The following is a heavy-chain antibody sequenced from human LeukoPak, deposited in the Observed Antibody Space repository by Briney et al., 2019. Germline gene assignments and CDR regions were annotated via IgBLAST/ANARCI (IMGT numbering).Heavy chain of an antibody. J-gene: IGHJ4*02. D-gene: IGHD5-24*01. V-gene: IGHV4-30-4*08. Sequence: PSETLSLTCTVSGGSISSGDYYWNWIRQPPGKGLEWIGYIYYTGNTYYNPSLKSRVTITADTSKNQFSLKLSSLTAADSAVYYCARVHRSSGYTGFWGQGSLVTVSS. CDR3: ARVHRSSGYTGF. CDR2: IYYTGNT. CDR1: GGSISSGDYY.